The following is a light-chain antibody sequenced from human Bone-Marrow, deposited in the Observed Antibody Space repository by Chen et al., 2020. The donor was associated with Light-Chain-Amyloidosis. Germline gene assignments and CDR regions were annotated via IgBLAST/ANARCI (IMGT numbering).Light chain of an antibody. CDR2: RDT. CDR1: DLPTKY. J-gene: IGLJ2*01. V-gene: IGLV3-25*03. Sequence: SYELTQPPSVSVSPGQTARITCSGDDLPTKYAYWYQQNPGQAPVLVIHRDTERPSGISERFSASSSGTTATLTVSGVQAADEADYHCQSADSSGTYEVIFGGGTKLTVL. CDR3: QSADSSGTYEVI.